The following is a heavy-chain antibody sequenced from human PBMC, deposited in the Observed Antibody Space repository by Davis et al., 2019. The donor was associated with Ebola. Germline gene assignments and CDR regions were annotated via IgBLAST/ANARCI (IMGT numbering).Heavy chain of an antibody. J-gene: IGHJ6*02. CDR3: ARDPQYYDFWSGYYVRYYGMDV. V-gene: IGHV3-30*03. D-gene: IGHD3-3*01. CDR2: ISYDGSNK. CDR1: GFTFSSYG. Sequence: GESLKISCAASGFTFSSYGMHWVRQAPGKGLEWVAVISYDGSNKYYADSVKGRFTISRDNSKNTLYLQMNSLRAEDTAVYYCARDPQYYDFWSGYYVRYYGMDVWGQGTTVTVSS.